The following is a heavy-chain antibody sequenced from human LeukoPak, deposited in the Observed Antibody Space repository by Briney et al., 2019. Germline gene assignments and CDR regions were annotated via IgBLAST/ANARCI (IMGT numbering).Heavy chain of an antibody. CDR1: GGSISSNSYY. CDR3: ARTVTTPDYYYYYMDV. V-gene: IGHV4-39*01. CDR2: IYYSGST. J-gene: IGHJ6*03. D-gene: IGHD4-17*01. Sequence: TSETLSLTCAVSGGSISSNSYYWGWIRQPPGKGLEWIGSIYYSGSTYYNPSLKSRVTISVDTSKNQFSLKLSSVTAADTAVYYCARTVTTPDYYYYYMDVWGKGTTVTVSS.